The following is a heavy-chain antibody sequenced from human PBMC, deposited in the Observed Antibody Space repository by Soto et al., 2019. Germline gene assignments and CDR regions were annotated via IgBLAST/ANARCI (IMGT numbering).Heavy chain of an antibody. J-gene: IGHJ4*02. CDR2: ISGSGGST. V-gene: IGHV3-23*01. Sequence: GGSLRLSCAASGFTFSSYAMSWVRQAPGKGLEWVSAISGSGGSTYYADSVKGRFTISRDNSKNTLYLQMNSLRAEDTAVYYCAALSEYYDILTGYYRPPHYFDYWGQGTLVTVS. CDR3: AALSEYYDILTGYYRPPHYFDY. CDR1: GFTFSSYA. D-gene: IGHD3-9*01.